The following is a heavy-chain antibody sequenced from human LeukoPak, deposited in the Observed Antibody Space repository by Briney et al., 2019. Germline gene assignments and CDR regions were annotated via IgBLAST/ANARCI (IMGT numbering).Heavy chain of an antibody. D-gene: IGHD4-17*01. J-gene: IGHJ4*02. Sequence: GGSLRLSCAASGFTFDDYAMHWVRQAPGKGLEWVSGINWNSGSIGYADSVKGRFTISRDNAKNSLYLQMNSLRAEDTAVYYCARDRTRRGDYAFDYWGQGTLVTVSS. CDR2: INWNSGSI. CDR1: GFTFDDYA. V-gene: IGHV3-9*01. CDR3: ARDRTRRGDYAFDY.